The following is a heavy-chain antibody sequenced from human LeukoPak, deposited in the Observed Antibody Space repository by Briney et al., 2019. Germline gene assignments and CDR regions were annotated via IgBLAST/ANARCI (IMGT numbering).Heavy chain of an antibody. CDR2: ISAYNGNT. Sequence: GASVEVSCKASGYTFTSYGISWVRQAPGQGLEWMGWISAYNGNTNYAQKLQGRVTMTTDTSTSTAYMELRSLRSDDTAVYYCAREYCSSTSCYAIDYWGQGTLVTVSS. D-gene: IGHD2-2*01. CDR3: AREYCSSTSCYAIDY. V-gene: IGHV1-18*04. J-gene: IGHJ4*02. CDR1: GYTFTSYG.